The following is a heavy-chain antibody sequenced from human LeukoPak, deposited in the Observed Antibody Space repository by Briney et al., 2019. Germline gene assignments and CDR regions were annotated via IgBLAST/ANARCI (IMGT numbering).Heavy chain of an antibody. J-gene: IGHJ3*02. CDR3: ARRRSGPYYYDSSGYLPDAFDI. V-gene: IGHV4-34*01. D-gene: IGHD3-22*01. Sequence: SETLSLTCAVYGGSFSGYYWSWIRQPPGKGLEWIGEINHSGSTNYNPSLKSRVTISVDTSKNQFSLKLSSVTAADTAVYYCARRRSGPYYYDSSGYLPDAFDIWGQGTMVTVSS. CDR1: GGSFSGYY. CDR2: INHSGST.